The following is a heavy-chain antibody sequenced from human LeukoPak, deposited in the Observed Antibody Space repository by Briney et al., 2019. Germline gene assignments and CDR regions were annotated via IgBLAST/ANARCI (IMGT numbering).Heavy chain of an antibody. J-gene: IGHJ4*02. CDR1: GFTFSSYT. CDR3: AKGGGDYYDSSGYYYAPDY. D-gene: IGHD3-22*01. Sequence: PGGSLRLSCAASGFTFSSYTMHWVRQAPGKGLEWVAVIPYDGSFKYYADSVKGRFTISRDNSKNTLYLQMNSLRAEDTAVYYCAKGGGDYYDSSGYYYAPDYWGQGTLVTVSS. V-gene: IGHV3-30*07. CDR2: IPYDGSFK.